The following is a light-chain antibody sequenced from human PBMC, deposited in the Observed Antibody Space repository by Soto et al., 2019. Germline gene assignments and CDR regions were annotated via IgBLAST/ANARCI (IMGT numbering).Light chain of an antibody. CDR2: DTS. V-gene: IGLV7-46*01. Sequence: QAVVTQEPSLNVSPGGTVTLTCGSSTGDVTSGHWPYWFQQKPGQAPRTLIFDTSNKHSWTPARFSGSLLGGKAALTLSGAQPEDEADYYCMLSYTGARPVVFGGGTKVTVL. J-gene: IGLJ2*01. CDR1: TGDVTSGHW. CDR3: MLSYTGARPVV.